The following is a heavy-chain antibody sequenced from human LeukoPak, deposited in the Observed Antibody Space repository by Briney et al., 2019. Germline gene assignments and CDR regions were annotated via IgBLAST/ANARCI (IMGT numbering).Heavy chain of an antibody. J-gene: IGHJ4*02. V-gene: IGHV3-30*02. CDR3: AKDAKDSRQDNIWGTSDY. Sequence: SGGSLRLSCVASGITFSIYSMNWVRQAPGKGLEWVAFIRHDGSEKHYADPVKGRFTISRDTSKNTLYLQMNSLRGEDTAVYYCAKDAKDSRQDNIWGTSDYWGQGNLVTVSS. CDR1: GITFSIYS. CDR2: IRHDGSEK. D-gene: IGHD3-16*01.